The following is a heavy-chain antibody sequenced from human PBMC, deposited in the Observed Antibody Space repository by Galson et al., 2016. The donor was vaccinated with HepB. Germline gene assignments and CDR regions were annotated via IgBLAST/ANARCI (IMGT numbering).Heavy chain of an antibody. Sequence: SLRLSCAASGFIFSNYAMHWVRQAPGKGLEWVAVISYDESNQYSADSVKGRFTISRDNSKNTLYLQMTSLRVEDTAVYFCARAPPLVRGDNWFDPWGQGTLVTVSS. D-gene: IGHD3-10*01. CDR3: ARAPPLVRGDNWFDP. J-gene: IGHJ5*02. CDR1: GFIFSNYA. V-gene: IGHV3-30-3*01. CDR2: ISYDESNQ.